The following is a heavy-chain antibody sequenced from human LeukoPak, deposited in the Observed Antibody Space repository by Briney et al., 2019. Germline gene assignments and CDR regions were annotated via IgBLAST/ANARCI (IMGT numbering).Heavy chain of an antibody. CDR2: IYTSGST. V-gene: IGHV4-61*02. CDR1: GGSISSGSYY. CDR3: ARVQVVVVTGFDAFDI. J-gene: IGHJ3*02. D-gene: IGHD2-21*02. Sequence: SETLSLTCTVSGGSISSGSYYWSWIRQPAGKGLEWIGRIYTSGSTNYNPSLKSRVTISVDTSKNQFSLKLSSVTAADTAVYYCARVQVVVVTGFDAFDIWGQGTMVTVSS.